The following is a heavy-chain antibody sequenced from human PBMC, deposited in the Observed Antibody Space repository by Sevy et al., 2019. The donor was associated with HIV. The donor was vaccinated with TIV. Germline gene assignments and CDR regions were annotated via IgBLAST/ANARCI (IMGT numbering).Heavy chain of an antibody. J-gene: IGHJ6*02. CDR2: IAYDGSNK. D-gene: IGHD3-10*01. V-gene: IGHV3-30*18. CDR1: GFTFSSYG. CDR3: GKDALWFRELSAGMDV. Sequence: GESLKIACAASGFTFSSYGMHWVRQAPGKGLEWVAVIAYDGSNKYYADSVKGRFTISRDNSKNTLYLQMNSLRAEDTVVYYCGKDALWFRELSAGMDVWGQWTTVTVS.